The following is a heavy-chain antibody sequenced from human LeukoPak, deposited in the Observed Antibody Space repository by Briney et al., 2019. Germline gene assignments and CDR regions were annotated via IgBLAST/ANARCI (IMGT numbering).Heavy chain of an antibody. CDR1: GFTFSRYA. CDR3: ARDGGYDFWSGYYQDY. Sequence: GGSLRLSCATSGFTFSRYAMHWVRQAPGKGLEWVALISYDANIGSNKYYADSVKGRFTISRDNSKNTLYLQMNSLRAEDMAVYYRARDGGYDFWSGYYQDYWGQGTLVTVSS. V-gene: IGHV3-30-3*01. J-gene: IGHJ4*02. CDR2: ISYDANIGSNK. D-gene: IGHD3-3*01.